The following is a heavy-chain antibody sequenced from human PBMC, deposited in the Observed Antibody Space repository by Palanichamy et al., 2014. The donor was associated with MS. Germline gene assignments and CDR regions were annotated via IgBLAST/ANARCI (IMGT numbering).Heavy chain of an antibody. D-gene: IGHD6-19*01. CDR1: GYSISSGYY. CDR2: IYHSGST. CDR3: ARGGYSSGWTDFDF. J-gene: IGHJ4*02. Sequence: QVQLQESGPGLVKPSETLSLTCSVSGYSISSGYYWGWIRQPPGKGLEWIGSIYHSGSTYYNPSLKSRVTISADTSKNQFSLKLSSVTAADTAVYYCARGGYSSGWTDFDFWGQGTLVTVSS. V-gene: IGHV4-38-2*02.